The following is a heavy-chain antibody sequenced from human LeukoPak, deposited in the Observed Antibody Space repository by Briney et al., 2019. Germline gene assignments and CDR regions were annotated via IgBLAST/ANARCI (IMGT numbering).Heavy chain of an antibody. D-gene: IGHD6-19*01. J-gene: IGHJ4*02. CDR2: ISYSGGST. Sequence: GGSLRLSCAASGFTFNSYVMSWVRQAPGKGLEWVSGISYSGGSTYYADSVKGRFTISRDNSKNTLYLQMDSLRAEDTAVYYCSKDQAPYSSGWYYGNWGQGALVTVSS. CDR3: SKDQAPYSSGWYYGN. CDR1: GFTFNSYV. V-gene: IGHV3-23*01.